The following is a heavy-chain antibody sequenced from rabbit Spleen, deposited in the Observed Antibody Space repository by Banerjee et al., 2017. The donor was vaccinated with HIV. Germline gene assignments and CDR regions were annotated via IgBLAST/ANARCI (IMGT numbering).Heavy chain of an antibody. CDR1: GFSFSSRYY. V-gene: IGHV1S40*01. D-gene: IGHD4-1*01. CDR2: IGFGSTGNT. Sequence: QSLEESGGGLVQPEGSLTLTCTASGFSFSSRYYMCWVRQAPGKGLEWIGCIGFGSTGNTYSASWAKGRFTISKASSTTVTLQMTSLPAADTATYFCARDLDDVIGWNFGWWGQGTLVTVS. CDR3: ARDLDDVIGWNFGW. J-gene: IGHJ3*01.